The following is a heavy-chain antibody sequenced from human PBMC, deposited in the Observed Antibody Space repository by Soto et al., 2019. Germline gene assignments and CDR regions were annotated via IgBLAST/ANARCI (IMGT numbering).Heavy chain of an antibody. CDR1: GYSFTSYA. CDR3: ARDHRGLYYFDY. CDR2: INAGNGNT. Sequence: GASVKVSCKASGYSFTSYAMHWVRQAPGQRLEWMGWINAGNGNTKYSQKFQGRVTITRDTSASTAYMELSSLRSEDTAVYYCARDHRGLYYFDYWGQGTLVTVSS. J-gene: IGHJ4*02. V-gene: IGHV1-3*01.